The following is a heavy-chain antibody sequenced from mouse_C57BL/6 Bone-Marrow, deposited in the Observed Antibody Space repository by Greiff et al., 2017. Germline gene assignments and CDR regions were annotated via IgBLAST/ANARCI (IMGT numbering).Heavy chain of an antibody. CDR2: IDPETGGT. Sequence: VQLQQSGAELVRPGASVTLSCTASGFTFTDYEMHWVKQTPVHGLEWIGAIDPETGGTAYNQKFKGKAILTADKSSSTAYMELRSLTSEDSAVYYCTRGGEAVVIWGQGTSVTVSS. D-gene: IGHD2-2*01. CDR1: GFTFTDYE. CDR3: TRGGEAVVI. J-gene: IGHJ4*01. V-gene: IGHV1-15*01.